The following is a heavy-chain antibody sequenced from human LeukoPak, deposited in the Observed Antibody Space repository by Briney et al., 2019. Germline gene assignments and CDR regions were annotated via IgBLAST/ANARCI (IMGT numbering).Heavy chain of an antibody. J-gene: IGHJ4*02. D-gene: IGHD2-2*01. CDR2: ISSSGSTI. CDR3: ARGLPATLLDY. CDR1: GFTFSDYY. Sequence: GGSLRLSCAASGFTFSDYYMSWIRQAPGKGLEWVSYISSSGSTIYYADSVKGRFTISRDNAKNSLYLQMNSLRAEDTATYYRARGLPATLLDYWGQGTLVTVSS. V-gene: IGHV3-11*01.